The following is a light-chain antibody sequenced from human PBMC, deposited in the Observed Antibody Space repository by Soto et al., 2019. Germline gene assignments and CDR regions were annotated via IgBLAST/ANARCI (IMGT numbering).Light chain of an antibody. J-gene: IGKJ2*01. CDR2: GAS. Sequence: EIVLTQSPGTLSLSPGERATLSCRASQSVSSSYLAWYQQKPGQAPRLLIYGASSRATGIPDRLSGSGSGTDFTLTIIRLETEDFAVYYCQQYGSSPPYTFGQGTKLEMK. V-gene: IGKV3-20*01. CDR3: QQYGSSPPYT. CDR1: QSVSSSY.